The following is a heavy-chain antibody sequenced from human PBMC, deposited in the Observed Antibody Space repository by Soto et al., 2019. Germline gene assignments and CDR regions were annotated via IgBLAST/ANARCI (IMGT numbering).Heavy chain of an antibody. CDR3: ARRGSGSYYDY. V-gene: IGHV3-23*01. Sequence: EVQLLESGGGLVQPGGSLRLSCAASGFTFSSYAMRWVRQAPVKGLEWVSAISGSGGSTYYADSVKGRFTISIDNSKNPLYLQMNSRRAEDTAVYYCARRGSGSYYDYWGQGTLGTVSA. J-gene: IGHJ4*02. D-gene: IGHD1-26*01. CDR1: GFTFSSYA. CDR2: ISGSGGST.